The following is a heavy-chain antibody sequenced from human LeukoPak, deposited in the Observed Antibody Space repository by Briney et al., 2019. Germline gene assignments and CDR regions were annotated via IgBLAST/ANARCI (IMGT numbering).Heavy chain of an antibody. V-gene: IGHV4-31*03. CDR3: ARETKAGYSSSWYRGDYFDY. CDR1: GGSISSGGYY. Sequence: SETLSLTCTVSGGSISSGGYYWSWIRQHPGKGLEWIGYIYYSGSTYYNPSLKSRVTISVDTSKNQFSLKLSSVTAADTAVYYCARETKAGYSSSWYRGDYFDYWGQGTLVTVSS. CDR2: IYYSGST. D-gene: IGHD6-13*01. J-gene: IGHJ4*02.